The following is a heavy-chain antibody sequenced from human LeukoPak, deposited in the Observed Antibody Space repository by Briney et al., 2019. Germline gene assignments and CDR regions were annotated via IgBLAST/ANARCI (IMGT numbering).Heavy chain of an antibody. CDR1: GFTFSSYG. V-gene: IGHV3-23*01. CDR2: ISGSGGST. CDR3: AKEISSGWYFGNNWFDP. Sequence: QPGGSLRLSCAASGFTFSSYGMSWVRQAPGKGLEWVSAISGSGGSTYYADSVKGRFTISRDNSKNTLYLQMNSLRAEDTAVYYCAKEISSGWYFGNNWFDPWGQGTLVTVSS. J-gene: IGHJ5*02. D-gene: IGHD6-19*01.